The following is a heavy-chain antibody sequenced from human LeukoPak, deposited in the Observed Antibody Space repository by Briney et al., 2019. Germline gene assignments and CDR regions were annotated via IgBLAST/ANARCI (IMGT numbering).Heavy chain of an antibody. D-gene: IGHD3-9*01. V-gene: IGHV4-34*01. CDR3: ARGQYYDILTGHYKNWFDP. CDR2: INHSGST. J-gene: IGHJ5*02. CDR1: GGSFSGYY. Sequence: SETLSLTCAVYGGSFSGYYWSWIRQPPGKGLEWIGEINHSGSTNYNPSLKSRVTISVDTSKKQFSLKVTSVTAADTAVYYCARGQYYDILTGHYKNWFDPWGQGTLVTVSS.